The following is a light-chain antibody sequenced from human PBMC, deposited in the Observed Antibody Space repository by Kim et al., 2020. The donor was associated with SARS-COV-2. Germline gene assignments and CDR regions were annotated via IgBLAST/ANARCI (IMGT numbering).Light chain of an antibody. J-gene: IGKJ3*01. CDR1: QGISNY. V-gene: IGKV1-27*01. CDR2: VAS. CDR3: LNYCSAPFT. Sequence: DIQMTQSPSSLSASVGDRVTITCRASQGISNYLAWYQQKPGKSPKLLIYVASTLQSGVPSRFSGSGAGTDFTLTIRGLQPEDVASYYCLNYCSAPFTFGPGTKVDIK.